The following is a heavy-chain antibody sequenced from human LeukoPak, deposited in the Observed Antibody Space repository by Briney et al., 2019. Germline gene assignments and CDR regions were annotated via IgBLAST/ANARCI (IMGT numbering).Heavy chain of an antibody. J-gene: IGHJ4*02. D-gene: IGHD6-6*01. V-gene: IGHV1-2*02. Sequence: ASVKVSCKASGYTFTGYYMHWVRQAPGQGLEWMGWMNPNSGGTNYAQKFQGRVTMTRDTSISTAYMELSRLRSDDTAVYYCASAIRAARTYYFDYWGQGTLVTVSS. CDR3: ASAIRAARTYYFDY. CDR1: GYTFTGYY. CDR2: MNPNSGGT.